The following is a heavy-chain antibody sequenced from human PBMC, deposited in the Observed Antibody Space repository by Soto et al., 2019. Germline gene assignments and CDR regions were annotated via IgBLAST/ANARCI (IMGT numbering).Heavy chain of an antibody. CDR3: ARGGYLASSYYYYGMDV. Sequence: PGGSLRLSCAASGFTFSSYCMHWVRQAPGKGLEWVAVIWYDGIKKYYADSVKGRLTISRDNSKNTLYLQMNSLRVEDTAVYYYARGGYLASSYYYYGMDVWGQGTTVTVSS. CDR1: GFTFSSYC. J-gene: IGHJ6*02. V-gene: IGHV3-33*01. D-gene: IGHD2-15*01. CDR2: IWYDGIKK.